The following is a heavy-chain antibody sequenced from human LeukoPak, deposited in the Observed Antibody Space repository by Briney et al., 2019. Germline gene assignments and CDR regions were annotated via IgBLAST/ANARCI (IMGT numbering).Heavy chain of an antibody. V-gene: IGHV4-4*07. J-gene: IGHJ3*02. D-gene: IGHD3-22*01. CDR3: ARGLLGYYYDSSGYSAAFDI. CDR2: IYTSGST. CDR1: GGSISSYY. Sequence: SETLSLTCTVSGGSISSYYWSWIRQPAGKGLEWIGRIYTSGSTNYNPSLKSRVTMSVDTSKNQFSLKLSSVTAADTAVYYCARGLLGYYYDSSGYSAAFDIWGQGTMVTVSS.